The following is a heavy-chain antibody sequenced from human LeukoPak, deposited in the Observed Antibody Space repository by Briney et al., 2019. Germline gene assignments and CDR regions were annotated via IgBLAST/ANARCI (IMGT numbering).Heavy chain of an antibody. CDR1: GGSISSYY. D-gene: IGHD5-24*01. Sequence: SETLSLTCTVSGGSISSYYWSWIRQPPGKGLEWIGYIYYSGSTNYNPSLKSRVTISVDTSKNQFSLKLSSVTAADTAVYYCARDQGRDGYNFDYWGQGTLVTVSS. V-gene: IGHV4-59*01. J-gene: IGHJ4*02. CDR2: IYYSGST. CDR3: ARDQGRDGYNFDY.